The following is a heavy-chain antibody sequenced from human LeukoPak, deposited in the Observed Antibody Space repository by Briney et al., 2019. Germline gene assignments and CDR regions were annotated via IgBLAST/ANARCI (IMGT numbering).Heavy chain of an antibody. V-gene: IGHV3-11*01. CDR2: ISSSGSTI. D-gene: IGHD6-13*01. Sequence: PGGSLRLSCAASGFTFSDYYMSWIRQAPGKGLEWVSYISSSGSTIYYADSVKGRFTISRDNAKNSLYLQMNSLRAEDTAVYYCARESTSSSWSLYYFDYWGQGTLVTVSS. CDR1: GFTFSDYY. CDR3: ARESTSSSWSLYYFDY. J-gene: IGHJ4*02.